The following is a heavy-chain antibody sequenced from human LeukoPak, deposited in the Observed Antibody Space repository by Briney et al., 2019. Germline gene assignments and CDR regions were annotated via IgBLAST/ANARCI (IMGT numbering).Heavy chain of an antibody. CDR3: ARAEPLIAAAGINWFDP. CDR1: GYTFTSYG. D-gene: IGHD6-13*01. CDR2: ISAYNGNT. V-gene: IGHV1-18*01. Sequence: EASVKVSCKASGYTFTSYGISWVRQAPGRGLEWMGWISAYNGNTNYAQKLQGRVTMTTDTSTSTAYMELRSLRSDDTAVYYCARAEPLIAAAGINWFDPWGQGTLVTVSS. J-gene: IGHJ5*02.